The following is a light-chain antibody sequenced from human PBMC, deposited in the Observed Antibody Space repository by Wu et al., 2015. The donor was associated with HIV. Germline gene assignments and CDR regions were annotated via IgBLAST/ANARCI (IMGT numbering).Light chain of an antibody. V-gene: IGKV3-20*01. CDR2: GVS. Sequence: EIVLTQSPGTLSTSPGERATLSCRASQSIGSDFLAWYQQRPGQAPRLLIYGVSNRATGIPDRFSGSGSGTDFTLTINRVEPEDFAVYYCQQYGRSLYSFGQGTKVEIK. CDR3: QQYGRSLYS. CDR1: QSIGSDF. J-gene: IGKJ2*03.